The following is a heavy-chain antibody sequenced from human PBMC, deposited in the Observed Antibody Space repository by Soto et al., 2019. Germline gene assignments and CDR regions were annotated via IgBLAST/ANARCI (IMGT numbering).Heavy chain of an antibody. CDR1: GGSISSYY. CDR2: IYYSGST. V-gene: IGHV4-59*08. Sequence: PSETLSLTCTVSGGSISSYYWSWIRQPPGKGLEWIGYIYYSGSTNYNPSLKSRVTISVDTSKNQFSLKLSSVTAADTAVYYCAGLSVTTVIDYWGQGTLVTVSS. D-gene: IGHD4-17*01. J-gene: IGHJ4*02. CDR3: AGLSVTTVIDY.